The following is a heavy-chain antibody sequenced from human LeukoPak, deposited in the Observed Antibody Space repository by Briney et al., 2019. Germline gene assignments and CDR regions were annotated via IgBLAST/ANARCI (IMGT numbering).Heavy chain of an antibody. CDR3: AKDFHGDYYFDY. V-gene: IGHV3-23*01. CDR1: GFSVSNNY. CDR2: ISGSGGST. J-gene: IGHJ4*02. Sequence: PGGSLRLSCVTSGFSVSNNYMSWVRQAPGKGLEWVSAISGSGGSTYYADSVKGRFTISRDNSKNTLYLQMNSLRAEDTAVYYCAKDFHGDYYFDYWGQGTLVTVSS. D-gene: IGHD4-17*01.